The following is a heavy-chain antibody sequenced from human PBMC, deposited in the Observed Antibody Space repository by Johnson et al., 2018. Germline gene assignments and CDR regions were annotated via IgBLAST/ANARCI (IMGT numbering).Heavy chain of an antibody. J-gene: IGHJ6*02. CDR2: IWYAGSNK. Sequence: QVQLVESGGGVVQPGRSLRLSCAASGFSFNNYGMHWVRQAPGKGLEWVAVIWYAGSNKYHADSVTGRFIISRDNSKNTLYLQMNSLRAEDTAVYYCVRDYYDNSGYRMDVWGQGTTVTVS. CDR3: VRDYYDNSGYRMDV. V-gene: IGHV3-33*01. CDR1: GFSFNNYG. D-gene: IGHD3-22*01.